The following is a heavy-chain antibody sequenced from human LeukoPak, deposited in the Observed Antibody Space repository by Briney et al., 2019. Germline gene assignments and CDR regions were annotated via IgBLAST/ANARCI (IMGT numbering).Heavy chain of an antibody. J-gene: IGHJ4*02. CDR2: ITGSGGGT. V-gene: IGHV3-23*01. CDR3: AKVISSSWYVFDY. CDR1: GFTFSSYA. Sequence: GGSLRLSCAASGFTFSSYAMSWVRQAPGKGLEWVSVITGSGGGTYYADSVKGRFTISRDNSKSTLFLQMNSLRAEDTAVYYCAKVISSSWYVFDYWGQGSLVTVSS. D-gene: IGHD6-13*01.